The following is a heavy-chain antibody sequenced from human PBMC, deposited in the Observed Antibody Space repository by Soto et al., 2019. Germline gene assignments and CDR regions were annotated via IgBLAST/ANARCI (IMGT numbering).Heavy chain of an antibody. Sequence: QLQLQESGPGLVKPSETLSLTCTVSGGSISSSSYYWGWIRQPPGKGLEWIGSIYYSGSTYYNPSLKSRVTISVDTSKNQFSLKLSSVTAADTAVYYCARGAIAVAGTNFNYWGQGTLVTVSS. V-gene: IGHV4-39*01. CDR1: GGSISSSSYY. CDR2: IYYSGST. J-gene: IGHJ4*02. CDR3: ARGAIAVAGTNFNY. D-gene: IGHD6-19*01.